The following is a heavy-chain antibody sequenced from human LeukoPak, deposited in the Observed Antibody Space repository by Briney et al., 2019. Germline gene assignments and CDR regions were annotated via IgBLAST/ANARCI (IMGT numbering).Heavy chain of an antibody. Sequence: PGGSLRLSCAASGFTFSDYYMSWIRQAPGKGLEWVSYISSSGSTIYYADSAKGRFTIPRDNAKNSLYLQMNSLRAEDTAVYYCARDRWDYSKQFDYWGQGTLVTVSS. CDR1: GFTFSDYY. J-gene: IGHJ4*02. CDR2: ISSSGSTI. D-gene: IGHD4-11*01. V-gene: IGHV3-11*01. CDR3: ARDRWDYSKQFDY.